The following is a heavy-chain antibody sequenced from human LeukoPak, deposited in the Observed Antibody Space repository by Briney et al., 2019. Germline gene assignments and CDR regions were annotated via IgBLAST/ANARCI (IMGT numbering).Heavy chain of an antibody. CDR1: GGSFSGYY. J-gene: IGHJ4*02. D-gene: IGHD6-19*01. Sequence: SETLSLTCAVYGGSFSGYYWSWIRQPQGKGLEWIGEINHSGSTNHNPSLKSRVTISVDTSKNQFSLKLSSVTAADTAVYYCARGRVSGWYDYFDYWGQGTLVTVSS. V-gene: IGHV4-34*01. CDR2: INHSGST. CDR3: ARGRVSGWYDYFDY.